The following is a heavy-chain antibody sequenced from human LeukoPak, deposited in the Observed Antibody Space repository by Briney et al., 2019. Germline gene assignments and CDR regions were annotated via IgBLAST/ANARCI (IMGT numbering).Heavy chain of an antibody. D-gene: IGHD3-16*02. CDR2: ISGSGGST. CDR3: AKGVYDYIWGSYRNWFDP. J-gene: IGHJ5*02. CDR1: GFTFSSYA. Sequence: GGSLRLSRAASGFTFSSYAMSWVRQAPWKGLEWVSAISGSGGSTYYADSVKGRFTISRDNSKNTLYLQMNSLRAEDTAVYYCAKGVYDYIWGSYRNWFDPWGQGTLVTVSS. V-gene: IGHV3-23*01.